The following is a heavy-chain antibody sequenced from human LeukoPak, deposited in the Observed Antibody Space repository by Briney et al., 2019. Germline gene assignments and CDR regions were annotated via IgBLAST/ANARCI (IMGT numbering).Heavy chain of an antibody. CDR1: GYIFTSYG. Sequence: ASVKVSCKASGYIFTSYGISWVRQAPGHGLEWMGWISANDGNTDYPQKLQGRVTMTTDTSTSTAYMELRSLRSDDTAVYYCARESHVTREDYWGQGTLVTVSS. V-gene: IGHV1-18*01. CDR3: ARESHVTREDY. CDR2: ISANDGNT. J-gene: IGHJ4*02. D-gene: IGHD3-10*01.